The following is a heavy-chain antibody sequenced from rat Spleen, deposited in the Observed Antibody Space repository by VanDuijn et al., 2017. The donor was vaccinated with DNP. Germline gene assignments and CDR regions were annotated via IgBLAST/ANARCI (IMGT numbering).Heavy chain of an antibody. CDR2: INPSGGNT. V-gene: IGHV5-25*01. CDR3: ARHQITTVGAMDA. D-gene: IGHD1-1*01. J-gene: IGHJ4*01. CDR1: GFTFSNYD. Sequence: EVQLVESGGGLVQPGRFLKLSCAGSGFTFSNYDMAWVRQAPTKGLEWVASINPSGGNTYYRDSVKGRFTVSRDNAKSSLYLQMDSLRSEDTDNYYCARHQITTVGAMDAWGQGTSVTVSS.